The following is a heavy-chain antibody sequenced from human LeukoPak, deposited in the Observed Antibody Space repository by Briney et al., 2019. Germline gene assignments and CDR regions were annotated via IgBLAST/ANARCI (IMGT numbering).Heavy chain of an antibody. D-gene: IGHD3-22*01. CDR3: ARDTYYYDSSGYYAHDAFDI. Sequence: EPSVKVSCKASTYTSTSYYTHCVRHPPGQGPEWMGIINPSGGSTSYAQKFQGRVTMTRDTSTSTVYMELSSLRSEDTAVYYCARDTYYYDSSGYYAHDAFDIWGQGTMVTVSS. J-gene: IGHJ3*02. CDR2: INPSGGST. V-gene: IGHV1-46*01. CDR1: TYTSTSYY.